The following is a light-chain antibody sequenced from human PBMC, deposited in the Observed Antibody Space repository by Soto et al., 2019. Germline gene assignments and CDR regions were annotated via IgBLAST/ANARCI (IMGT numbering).Light chain of an antibody. J-gene: IGKJ2*02. V-gene: IGKV4-1*01. Sequence: DIVMTQSPDSLAVSLGERATINCKSSQSVLYSSNNKNYLAWYQQKPGQPPKLLIYWASTRESGVPDRSSGSGSGTDFTLTFSSVQAEDVAVYYCQQYYSTPWTFGQGTKLEIK. CDR1: QSVLYSSNNKNY. CDR2: WAS. CDR3: QQYYSTPWT.